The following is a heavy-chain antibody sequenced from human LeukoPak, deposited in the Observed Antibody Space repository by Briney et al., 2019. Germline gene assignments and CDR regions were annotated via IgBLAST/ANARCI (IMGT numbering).Heavy chain of an antibody. V-gene: IGHV1-18*01. CDR3: ARLTYDTGVYYYYYFYMDV. CDR1: GYTFTSYG. D-gene: IGHD2-8*02. CDR2: ISAYNGNT. Sequence: GASVKVSCKASGYTFTSYGISWVRQAPGQGLEWMGWISAYNGNTNYAQKLQGRVTMTTDTSTNTAYMELRSLRSDDTAVYYCARLTYDTGVYYYYYFYMDVWGKGTTVTISS. J-gene: IGHJ6*03.